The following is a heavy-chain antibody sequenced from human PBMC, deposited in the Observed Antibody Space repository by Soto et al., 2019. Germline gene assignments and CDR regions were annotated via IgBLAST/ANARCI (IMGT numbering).Heavy chain of an antibody. J-gene: IGHJ4*02. CDR3: ARDRKIAAADPLFYYFDY. CDR1: GGSISSSNW. CDR2: IYHSGST. Sequence: PSETLSLTCAVSGGSISSSNWWSWVRQPPGKGLEWIGEIYHSGSTNYNPSLKSRVTISVDKSKNQFSLKLSSVTAADTAVYYCARDRKIAAADPLFYYFDYWGQGTLVTVSS. D-gene: IGHD6-13*01. V-gene: IGHV4-4*02.